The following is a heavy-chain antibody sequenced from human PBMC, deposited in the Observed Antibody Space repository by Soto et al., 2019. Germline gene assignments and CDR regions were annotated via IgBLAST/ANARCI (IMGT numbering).Heavy chain of an antibody. CDR3: ARNYYDSSGYYDYYYYGMDV. CDR2: ISAYNGNT. V-gene: IGHV1-18*01. J-gene: IGHJ6*02. D-gene: IGHD3-22*01. CDR1: GYTFTSYG. Sequence: ASLKVSCKSSGYTFTSYGISWVRQAPGQGLEWMGWISAYNGNTNYAQKLQGRVTMTTDTSTSTAYMELRSLRSDDTAVYYCARNYYDSSGYYDYYYYGMDVWGQGTTVTVSS.